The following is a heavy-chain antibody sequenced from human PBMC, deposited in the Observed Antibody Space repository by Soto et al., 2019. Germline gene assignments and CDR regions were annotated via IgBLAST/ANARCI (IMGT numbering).Heavy chain of an antibody. J-gene: IGHJ5*02. CDR2: VSAANGYT. CDR3: DKGRSSGVPEGS. V-gene: IGHV1-18*01. D-gene: IGHD3-22*01. Sequence: QVQLVQSGPEMKKPGASVKVSCKGSGFIFTNYGFNWVRQAPGQGREWVGWVSAANGYTRTAQKFQDRLIMTTDSPTNTAYMELGGLGPDDTALYYCDKGRSSGVPEGSWGQGTLVTVSS. CDR1: GFIFTNYG.